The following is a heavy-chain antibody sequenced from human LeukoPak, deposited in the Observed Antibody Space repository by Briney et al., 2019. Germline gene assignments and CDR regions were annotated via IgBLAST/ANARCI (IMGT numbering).Heavy chain of an antibody. J-gene: IGHJ6*03. CDR1: GFTFSSYE. V-gene: IGHV3-48*03. CDR3: AELGITMIXGV. D-gene: IGHD3-10*02. CDR2: ISSSGSTI. Sequence: PGGSLRLSCAASGFTFSSYEMNWVRQAPGKGLEWVSYISSSGSTIYYADSVTGRLTISRDNAKNSLYLQMNSLRAEDTAVYYCAELGITMIXGVXXKGTXVTISS.